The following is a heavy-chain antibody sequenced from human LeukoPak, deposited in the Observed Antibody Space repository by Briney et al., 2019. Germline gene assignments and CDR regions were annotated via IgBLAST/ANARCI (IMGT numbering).Heavy chain of an antibody. D-gene: IGHD2-15*01. CDR2: IIPIFGTA. CDR1: GYTFTSYY. V-gene: IGHV1-69*05. J-gene: IGHJ5*02. CDR3: ARDQCSGGSCYSTTNWFDP. Sequence: SVKVSCKASGYTFTSYYMHWVRQAPGQGLEWMGGIIPIFGTANYAQKFQGRVTITTDESTSTAYMELSSLRSEDTAVYYCARDQCSGGSCYSTTNWFDPWGQGTLVTVSS.